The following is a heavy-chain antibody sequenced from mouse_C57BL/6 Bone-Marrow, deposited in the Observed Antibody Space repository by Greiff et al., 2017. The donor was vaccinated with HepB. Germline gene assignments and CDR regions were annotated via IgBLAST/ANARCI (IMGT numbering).Heavy chain of an antibody. V-gene: IGHV14-3*01. D-gene: IGHD2-4*01. CDR3: ASYYDYDGIADY. CDR2: IDPANGNT. J-gene: IGHJ4*01. CDR1: GFNIKNTY. Sequence: EVKLQESVAELVRPGASVKLSCTASGFNIKNTYMHWVKQRPEQGLEWIGRIDPANGNTKYAPKFQGKATITADTSSNTAYLQLRSLTSEDTAIYYCASYYDYDGIADYWGQGTSVTVSS.